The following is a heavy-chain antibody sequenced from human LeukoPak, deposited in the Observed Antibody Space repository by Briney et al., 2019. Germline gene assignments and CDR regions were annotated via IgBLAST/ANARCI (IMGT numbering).Heavy chain of an antibody. D-gene: IGHD5-18*01. Sequence: SETLSLTCIVSGGSISSISSNNYHWGWIRQPPGKGLEWIGSIYYSGSTYYNPSLKSRVTISVDTSKNQFSLKLSSVTAADTALYYCARGPRGYSYGRTGSYYFDYWGQGTLVTVSS. CDR3: ARGPRGYSYGRTGSYYFDY. J-gene: IGHJ4*02. CDR1: GGSISSISSNNYH. V-gene: IGHV4-39*01. CDR2: IYYSGST.